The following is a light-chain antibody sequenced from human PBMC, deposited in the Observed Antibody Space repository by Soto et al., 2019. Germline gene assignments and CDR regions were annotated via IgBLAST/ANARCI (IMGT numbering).Light chain of an antibody. CDR1: SSNIGNNA. Sequence: QSVLTQPPSASGTPGQRVTISCSGSSSNIGNNAVNWYQQFPGTAPKLLIYDNIQRPSGVPDRFSGSKSGTSASLAISGLQSEDEADDYCAAWGDNLSGLVFGGGTKLTVL. J-gene: IGLJ3*02. CDR2: DNI. CDR3: AAWGDNLSGLV. V-gene: IGLV1-44*01.